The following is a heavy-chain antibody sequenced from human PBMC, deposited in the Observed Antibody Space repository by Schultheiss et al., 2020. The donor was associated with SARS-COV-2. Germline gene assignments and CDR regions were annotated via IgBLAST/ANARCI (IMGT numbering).Heavy chain of an antibody. CDR1: GFTFSSYV. CDR3: TRYYYDSSGYYYYYYYGMDV. CDR2: ISYDGSNK. J-gene: IGHJ6*02. Sequence: GESLKISCAASGFTFSSYVMHCVRQAPGKGLEWVAVISYDGSNKYYADSVKGRFTISRDNAKNSLYLQMNSLKTEDTAVYYCTRYYYDSSGYYYYYYYGMDVWGQGTTVTVSS. D-gene: IGHD3-22*01. V-gene: IGHV3-30*03.